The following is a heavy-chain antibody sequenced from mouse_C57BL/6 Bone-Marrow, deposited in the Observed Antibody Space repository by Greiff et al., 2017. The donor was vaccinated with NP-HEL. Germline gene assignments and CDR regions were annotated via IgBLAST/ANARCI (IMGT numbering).Heavy chain of an antibody. V-gene: IGHV1-82*01. CDR3: SRRNYGSTPMDY. J-gene: IGHJ4*01. CDR2: IYPGDGDT. Sequence: QVQLKESGPELVKPGASVKISCKASGYAFSSSWMNWVKQRPGKGLEWIGRIYPGDGDTNYNGKLKGKATMTADKSSSTAYMQLSSLTSEDSAVYFCSRRNYGSTPMDYWGQGTSVTVSS. CDR1: GYAFSSSW. D-gene: IGHD1-1*01.